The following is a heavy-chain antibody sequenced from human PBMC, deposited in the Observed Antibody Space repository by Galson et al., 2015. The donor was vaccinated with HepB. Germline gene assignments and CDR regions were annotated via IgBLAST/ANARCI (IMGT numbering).Heavy chain of an antibody. V-gene: IGHV3-33*08. CDR3: ARHSGSYYYYYGMDV. Sequence: SLRLSCAASGFTFSSYGMHWVRQAPGKGLEWVAVVWYDGSNKYYADSVEGRFTISRDNSKNTLYLQMNSLRAEDTAVYYCARHSGSYYYYYGMDVWGQGTTVTVSS. CDR2: VWYDGSNK. CDR1: GFTFSSYG. J-gene: IGHJ6*02. D-gene: IGHD1-26*01.